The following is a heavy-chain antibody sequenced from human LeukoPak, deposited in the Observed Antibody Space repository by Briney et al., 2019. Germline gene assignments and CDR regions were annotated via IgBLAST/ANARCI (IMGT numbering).Heavy chain of an antibody. CDR3: ARVQWAYGSGSYPDY. V-gene: IGHV3-30*04. CDR2: ISYDGSNK. J-gene: IGHJ4*02. D-gene: IGHD3-10*01. Sequence: HPGRSLRLSCAASGFTFSSYAMHWVRQAPGKGLEWVAVISYDGSNKYYADSVKGRFTISRDNAKNSLYLQMNSLRAEDTAVYYCARVQWAYGSGSYPDYWGQGTLVTVTS. CDR1: GFTFSSYA.